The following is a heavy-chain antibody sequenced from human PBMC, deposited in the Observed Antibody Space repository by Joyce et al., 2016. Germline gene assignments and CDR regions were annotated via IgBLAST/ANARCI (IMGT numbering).Heavy chain of an antibody. CDR1: GGSMTNYY. Sequence: QVQLQESGPGLVKPSETLSLTCTVSGGSMTNYYCSWFRQLPGKEMEWIAYRYSDGTVNYNPVLKSRVTMWADTSKKQCSLRLASVTAADTAVYYCARGTPVGGVASYFDSWGQGTLVTVSS. V-gene: IGHV4-59*01. J-gene: IGHJ4*02. D-gene: IGHD6-19*01. CDR2: RYSDGTV. CDR3: ARGTPVGGVASYFDS.